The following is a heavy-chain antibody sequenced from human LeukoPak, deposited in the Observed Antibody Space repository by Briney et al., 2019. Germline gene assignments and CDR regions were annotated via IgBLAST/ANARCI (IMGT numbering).Heavy chain of an antibody. CDR1: GFSFSSYG. J-gene: IGHJ4*02. Sequence: PGRSLSLSCTASGFSFSSYGMYWVREAPGKGLEWVALIYNDGGLPNYLDSVRGRFTISRDNSKNTLYLQMNSLRVGDTAVYYCAKGHFIGNSEFLDNRGQGTLVSVSP. CDR3: AKGHFIGNSEFLDN. V-gene: IGHV3-33*06. D-gene: IGHD4-23*01. CDR2: IYNDGGLP.